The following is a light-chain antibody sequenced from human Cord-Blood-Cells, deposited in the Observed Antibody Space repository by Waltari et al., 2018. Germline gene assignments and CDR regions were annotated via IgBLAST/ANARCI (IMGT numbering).Light chain of an antibody. CDR1: SSDVGGYNY. J-gene: IGLJ3*02. Sequence: QSALTQPASVSGSPGQSITISCTGTSSDVGGYNYVSWYQQHPGKAPKLMIYDVSNRPSGFSSRFSGSKSGNTASLTISGLQTEDEADYYCSSYTSSSTLVFGGGTELTVL. CDR2: DVS. CDR3: SSYTSSSTLV. V-gene: IGLV2-14*03.